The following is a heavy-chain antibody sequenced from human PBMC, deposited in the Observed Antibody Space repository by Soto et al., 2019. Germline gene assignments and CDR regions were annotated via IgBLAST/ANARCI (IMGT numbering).Heavy chain of an antibody. V-gene: IGHV3-23*01. CDR3: AKVPSGGYLTY. CDR1: GFTFSSYA. CDR2: ISGSGGST. Sequence: GGSLRLSCAASGFTFSSYAMSWFRQAPGKGLEWVSAISGSGGSTYYADSVKGRFTISRDNSKNTLYLQMNSLRAEDTAVYYCAKVPSGGYLTYWGQGTLVTVSS. D-gene: IGHD6-13*01. J-gene: IGHJ4*02.